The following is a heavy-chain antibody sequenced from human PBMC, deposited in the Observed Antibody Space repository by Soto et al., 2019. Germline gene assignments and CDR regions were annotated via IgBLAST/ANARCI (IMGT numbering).Heavy chain of an antibody. CDR1: GYIFTKYY. CDR3: VRWDGFFGAGGVD. J-gene: IGHJ4*02. Sequence: QVQLVQSGAEVKKPGASVKLSCKASGYIFTKYYIAWVRQAPGHGLEWMGMINGYNGKANYGQDFRGRVIMTTDTSTNTAYMDLRSLTSDDTGVYYCVRWDGFFGAGGVDWGQGTLVTVSS. D-gene: IGHD3-16*01. CDR2: INGYNGKA. V-gene: IGHV1-18*01.